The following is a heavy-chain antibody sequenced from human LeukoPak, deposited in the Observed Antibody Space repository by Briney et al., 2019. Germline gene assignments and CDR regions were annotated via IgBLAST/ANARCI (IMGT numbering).Heavy chain of an antibody. V-gene: IGHV3-48*02. CDR2: ISSSSSTI. CDR3: ARDYTYRSSSIIDY. D-gene: IGHD6-6*01. J-gene: IGHJ4*02. Sequence: GGSLRLSCAASGFTFSSYSMNWVRQAPGKGLEWVSYISSSSSTIYYADSVKGRFTISRDNAKNSLYLQMHSLRDEDTAVYYCARDYTYRSSSIIDYWGQGTLATVSS. CDR1: GFTFSSYS.